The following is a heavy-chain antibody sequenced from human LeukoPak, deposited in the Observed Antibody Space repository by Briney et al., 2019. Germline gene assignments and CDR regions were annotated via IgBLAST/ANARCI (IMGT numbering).Heavy chain of an antibody. D-gene: IGHD6-13*01. CDR1: GGTFSSYA. CDR3: ARAKQQLVQDFDY. Sequence: GSSVKVSCKASGGTFSSYAISWVRQAPGQGLEWMGGIIPIFGTANYAQKFQGRVTITADESTSTAYMEPSSLRTEDTAVYYCARAKQQLVQDFDYWGQGTLVTVSS. V-gene: IGHV1-69*01. J-gene: IGHJ4*02. CDR2: IIPIFGTA.